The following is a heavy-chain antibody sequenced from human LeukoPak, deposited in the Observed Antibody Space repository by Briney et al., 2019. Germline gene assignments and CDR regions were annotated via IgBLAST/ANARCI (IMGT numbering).Heavy chain of an antibody. J-gene: IGHJ4*02. CDR3: AKGGYEYDSSGHNYFDY. V-gene: IGHV3-53*05. Sequence: GGSLRLSCAASGFTVSSNYMSWVRQAPGKGLEWVSIIYSGGSTFYADSVKGRFTISRDNSKNTLSLQMNSLRVEDTAVYYCAKGGYEYDSSGHNYFDYWGQGTLVTVSS. CDR2: IYSGGST. CDR1: GFTVSSNY. D-gene: IGHD3-22*01.